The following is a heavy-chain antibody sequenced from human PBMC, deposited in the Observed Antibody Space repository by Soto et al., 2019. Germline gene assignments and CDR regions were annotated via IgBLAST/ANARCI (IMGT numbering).Heavy chain of an antibody. V-gene: IGHV2-26*01. Sequence: QVTLKESGPVLVKPTETLTLTCTVSGFSLTTGRMGVSWIRQPPGTALEWLAHIFSDAERSYSTSMQSRLTIYEDNSGRHVVLSMTNVDPVDTGTYYCVRMNADSYQFYYAMDVWGHGTTVTVSS. CDR1: GFSLTTGRMG. J-gene: IGHJ6*02. CDR2: IFSDAER. D-gene: IGHD2-2*01. CDR3: VRMNADSYQFYYAMDV.